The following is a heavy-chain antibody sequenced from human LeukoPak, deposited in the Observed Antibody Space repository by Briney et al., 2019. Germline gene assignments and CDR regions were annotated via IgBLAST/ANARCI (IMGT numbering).Heavy chain of an antibody. CDR3: ARVLGYCSGGSCYENWFDP. V-gene: IGHV4-38-2*02. CDR2: IYHSGST. J-gene: IGHJ5*02. D-gene: IGHD2-15*01. CDR1: GYSISSGYY. Sequence: PSETLSLTCTVSGYSISSGYYWGWIRQPPGKGLEWIGSIYHSGSTYYNPSLKSRVTISVDTSKNQFSLKLSSVTAADTAVYYCARVLGYCSGGSCYENWFDPWGQGTLVTVSS.